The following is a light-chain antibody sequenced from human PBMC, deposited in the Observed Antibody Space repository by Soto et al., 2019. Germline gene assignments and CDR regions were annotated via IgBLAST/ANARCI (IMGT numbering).Light chain of an antibody. CDR2: AAS. J-gene: IGKJ4*01. CDR1: QGISNY. Sequence: IQMTQSPSSLSASVGDRVTITRRASQGISNYLAWYQQKPGKVPKLLIYAASTLQSGVPSRFSGSGSGTDFTLTISSLQPEDVATYYCQKYNSAPHTFGGGTKVDIK. CDR3: QKYNSAPHT. V-gene: IGKV1-27*01.